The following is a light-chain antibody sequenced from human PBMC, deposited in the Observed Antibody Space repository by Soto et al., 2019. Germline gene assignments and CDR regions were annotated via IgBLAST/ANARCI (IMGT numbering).Light chain of an antibody. CDR3: QQRSIWPNA. V-gene: IGKV3-11*01. Sequence: PGGRATLSCRASQSVGSSLAWYQQKAGQAPRLLIYDAFNRATGIPARFSGSGFGTDFTLTISSLEPEDFAVYYCQQRSIWPNAFGQGTKLEIK. CDR1: QSVGSS. CDR2: DAF. J-gene: IGKJ2*01.